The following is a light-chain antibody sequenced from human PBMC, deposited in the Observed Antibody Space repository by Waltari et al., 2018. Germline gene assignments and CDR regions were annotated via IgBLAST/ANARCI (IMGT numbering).Light chain of an antibody. CDR2: WAS. Sequence: DIVMTQSPDSLAVSLGERATINCKSSQSVLYSSNDKNYLAWYQHKTGQPPKLLIYWASTRESGVPDRFSGSGSGTDFTLTISSLQAEDVAVYYCQQYSISPFAFGPGTKVDI. CDR1: QSVLYSSNDKNY. CDR3: QQYSISPFA. V-gene: IGKV4-1*01. J-gene: IGKJ3*01.